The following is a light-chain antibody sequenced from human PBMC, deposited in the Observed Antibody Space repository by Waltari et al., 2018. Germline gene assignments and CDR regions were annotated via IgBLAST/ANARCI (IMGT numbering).Light chain of an antibody. CDR1: NSDVGNYNL. CDR2: EVI. Sequence: QSALTQPASVSGTPGQSNTISCTGTNSDVGNYNLVSWYQHHPGEAPKLMICEVIKWPSGVSNLFSGSKSGNTASLTISGLQAEDEADYYCCSYAGSGTYVFGTGTKVTVL. J-gene: IGLJ1*01. CDR3: CSYAGSGTYV. V-gene: IGLV2-23*02.